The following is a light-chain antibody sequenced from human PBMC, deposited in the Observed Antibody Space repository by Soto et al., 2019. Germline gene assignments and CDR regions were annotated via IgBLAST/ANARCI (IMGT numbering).Light chain of an antibody. V-gene: IGLV2-14*01. CDR1: SSDVGGYNY. CDR2: DVS. Sequence: QSALTQPASVSGSPGQSTTISCTGTSSDVGGYNYVSWYQQHPGKAPKLMIYDVSHRPSGVSNRFSGSKSGHTASLTISGHQAEDEADYYCSSYTTSTTRVFGGGTKLTVL. CDR3: SSYTTSTTRV. J-gene: IGLJ3*02.